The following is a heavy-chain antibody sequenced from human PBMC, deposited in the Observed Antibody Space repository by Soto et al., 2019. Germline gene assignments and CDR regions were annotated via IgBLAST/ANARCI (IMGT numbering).Heavy chain of an antibody. J-gene: IGHJ3*01. V-gene: IGHV3-23*01. CDR3: AKLMIGVGATSAFDL. Sequence: GGSLRLSCAASDFSFSSYSMTWVRQAPGKGLDWVAVISGSGGNMWYADSVKGRFSISRDNFKNTVYLQLNSLRVDDTALYYCAKLMIGVGATSAFDLWGQGTMVTVSS. CDR2: ISGSGGNM. CDR1: DFSFSSYS. D-gene: IGHD1-26*01.